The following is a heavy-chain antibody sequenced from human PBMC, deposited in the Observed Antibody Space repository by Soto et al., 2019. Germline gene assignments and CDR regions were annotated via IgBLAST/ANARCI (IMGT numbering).Heavy chain of an antibody. V-gene: IGHV3-21*01. D-gene: IGHD6-13*01. Sequence: PGGSLRLSCAASGFTFSSYSMNWVRQAPGKGLEWVSSISSSSSYIYYADSVKGRFTISRDNAKNSLYLQMNSLRAEDTAVYYCARDVGSSSWYPLAFDYWGQGTLVTVSS. CDR1: GFTFSSYS. CDR2: ISSSSSYI. J-gene: IGHJ4*02. CDR3: ARDVGSSSWYPLAFDY.